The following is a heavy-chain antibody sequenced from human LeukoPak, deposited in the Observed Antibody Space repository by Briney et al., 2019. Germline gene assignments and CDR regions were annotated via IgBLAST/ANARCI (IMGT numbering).Heavy chain of an antibody. Sequence: GGSLRLSCAASGFTFSTYTMNWVRQAPGKGLEWLSYITSSSSTIYYADSVKGRFTISRDNAKNSLYLQMNSLRDEDTAVYCCARGPYGDYVDAFDIWGQGTMVTVSS. CDR1: GFTFSTYT. V-gene: IGHV3-48*02. J-gene: IGHJ3*02. D-gene: IGHD4-17*01. CDR2: ITSSSSTI. CDR3: ARGPYGDYVDAFDI.